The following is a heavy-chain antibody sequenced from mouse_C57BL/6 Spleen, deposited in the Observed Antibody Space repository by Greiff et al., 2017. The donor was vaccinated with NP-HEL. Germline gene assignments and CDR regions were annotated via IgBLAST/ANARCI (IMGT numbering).Heavy chain of an antibody. CDR3: ARWSTTVVSNYYAMDY. J-gene: IGHJ4*01. V-gene: IGHV1-80*01. CDR1: GYAFSSYW. Sequence: QVQLQQSGAELVKPGASVKISCKASGYAFSSYWMNWVKQRPGKGLEWIGQIYPGDGDTNYNGQFKGKATLTADKSSSTAYMQLSSLTSEDSAVYFCARWSTTVVSNYYAMDYWGQGTSVTVSS. CDR2: IYPGDGDT. D-gene: IGHD1-1*01.